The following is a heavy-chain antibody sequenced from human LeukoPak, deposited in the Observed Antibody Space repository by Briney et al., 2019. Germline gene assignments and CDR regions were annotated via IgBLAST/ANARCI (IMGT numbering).Heavy chain of an antibody. CDR1: GFTFSGSA. CDR2: IRSKANSYAT. Sequence: GGSLRLSCAASGFTFSGSAMHWVRQASGKGLEWVGRIRSKANSYATAYAASVQGRFTISRDDSKNTAYLQMNSLKTEDTAVYYCTRHDTGNTDYWGQGTLVTVSS. D-gene: IGHD1-26*01. CDR3: TRHDTGNTDY. J-gene: IGHJ4*02. V-gene: IGHV3-73*01.